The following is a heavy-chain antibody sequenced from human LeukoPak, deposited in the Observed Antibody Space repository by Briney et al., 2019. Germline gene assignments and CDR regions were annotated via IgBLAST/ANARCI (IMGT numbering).Heavy chain of an antibody. Sequence: ASVKVSRKASGYTFTNYGISWVRQAPGQGLEWMGWISAYNGNTKYAQSLQGRVTMTADTSTTTAYMELRSLTSDDTAVYYCARDSYYYDSYYFDYWGQGTLVTVSS. CDR3: ARDSYYYDSYYFDY. D-gene: IGHD3-22*01. J-gene: IGHJ4*02. CDR2: ISAYNGNT. CDR1: GYTFTNYG. V-gene: IGHV1-18*01.